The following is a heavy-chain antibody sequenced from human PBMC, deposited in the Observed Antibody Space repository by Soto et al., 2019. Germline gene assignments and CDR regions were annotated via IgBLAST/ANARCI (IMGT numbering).Heavy chain of an antibody. D-gene: IGHD6-13*01. CDR1: GFTFSSSW. CDR2: MNPDGSAI. CDR3: VRDLGQQAYSFEY. J-gene: IGHJ4*02. V-gene: IGHV3-74*01. Sequence: GGSLRLSCVVSGFTFSSSWMHWVRQGPGKGLVWVSRMNPDGSAINYADSVKGRFTISRDNRENTLYLQMNSLRSDDTAIYYCVRDLGQQAYSFEYWGQGTVVTVSS.